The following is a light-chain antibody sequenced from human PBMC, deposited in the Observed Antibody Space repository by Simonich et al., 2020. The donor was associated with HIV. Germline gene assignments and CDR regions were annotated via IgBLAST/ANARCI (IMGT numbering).Light chain of an antibody. J-gene: IGKJ5*01. CDR2: GAS. CDR3: QQRSNWPGT. V-gene: IGKV3-11*01. CDR1: QRVSSY. Sequence: IVLTQSPGTLSLSPGERATLSCRTSQRVSSYLAWYQQKPGQAPRLLIFGASHRATGIPARFSGSGSGTDFTVTISSLEPENFAVYYCQQRSNWPGTFGQGTRLEIK.